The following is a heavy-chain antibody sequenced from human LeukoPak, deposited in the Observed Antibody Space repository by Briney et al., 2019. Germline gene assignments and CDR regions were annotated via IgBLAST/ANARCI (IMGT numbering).Heavy chain of an antibody. V-gene: IGHV4-38-2*02. J-gene: IGHJ4*02. CDR3: ARWASISRQPGGFFDH. CDR1: GDSVTNDFF. Sequence: SETLSLTCTVSGDSVTNDFFWGWVQQPPGKELEWIGSFCLGRDTYYRPSLKSRVTISVDTSKNQFSLNLNSVTAADTAVYYCARWASISRQPGGFFDHWGQGTLVSVSS. CDR2: FCLGRDT. D-gene: IGHD3-16*01.